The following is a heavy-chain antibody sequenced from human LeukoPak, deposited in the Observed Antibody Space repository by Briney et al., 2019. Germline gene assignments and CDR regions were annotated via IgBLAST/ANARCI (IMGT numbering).Heavy chain of an antibody. V-gene: IGHV3-30*04. CDR1: GFTFSSYA. CDR3: AKAPSYSSSWYSPDY. Sequence: GGSLRLSCAASGFTFSSYAMHWVRQAPGKGLEWVAVISYDGSNRYYADSVKGRFTISRDNSKNTLYLQMNSLRGDDTAVYYCAKAPSYSSSWYSPDYWGQGTLVTVSS. D-gene: IGHD6-13*01. CDR2: ISYDGSNR. J-gene: IGHJ4*02.